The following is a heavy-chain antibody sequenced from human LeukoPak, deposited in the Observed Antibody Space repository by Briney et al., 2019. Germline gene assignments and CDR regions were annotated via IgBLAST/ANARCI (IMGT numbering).Heavy chain of an antibody. D-gene: IGHD3-10*01. V-gene: IGHV4-39*07. CDR2: IYHSGST. CDR1: GGSISSSSYY. J-gene: IGHJ4*02. CDR3: ARDVGSGSYYNTFDY. Sequence: SETLSLTCTVSGGSISSSSYYWGWIRQPPGKGLEWIGEIYHSGSTNYNPSLKSRVTISVDTSKNQFSLKLSSVTAADTAVYYCARDVGSGSYYNTFDYWGQGTLVTVSS.